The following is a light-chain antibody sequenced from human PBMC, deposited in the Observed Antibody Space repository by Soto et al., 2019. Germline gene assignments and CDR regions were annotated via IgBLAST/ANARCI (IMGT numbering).Light chain of an antibody. Sequence: QSALTQPASVSGSPGQSITISCTGTSSDVGGYNCVSWYQQHPGIAPKLIIYDVSNRPSGVSNRFSGSKSGNTASLTISGLQAEDEADYYCSSYTSSSPYVFGTGTKLTVL. CDR2: DVS. V-gene: IGLV2-14*01. J-gene: IGLJ1*01. CDR3: SSYTSSSPYV. CDR1: SSDVGGYNC.